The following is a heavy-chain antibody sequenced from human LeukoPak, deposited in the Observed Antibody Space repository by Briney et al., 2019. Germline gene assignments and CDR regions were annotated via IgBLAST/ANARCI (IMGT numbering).Heavy chain of an antibody. CDR1: GFTFSSYW. D-gene: IGHD5-24*01. CDR3: ARRGDGYNNGMDV. Sequence: PGGSLRLSCAASGFTFSSYWMHWVRQAPGKGLVWVSRINSDGSSTSYADSVKGRFTISRDNAKNTLYLQMNSLRAEDTAVYYCARRGDGYNNGMDVWGQGTTVTVSS. CDR2: INSDGSST. J-gene: IGHJ6*02. V-gene: IGHV3-74*01.